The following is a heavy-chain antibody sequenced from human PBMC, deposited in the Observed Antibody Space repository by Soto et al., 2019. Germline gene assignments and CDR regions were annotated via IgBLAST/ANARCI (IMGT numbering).Heavy chain of an antibody. V-gene: IGHV4-31*11. Sequence: QVQLQESGPGLVNPSQTLSLTCAVSGGSISSGGYYWSWNRQHPGKGLEWIVYIHYSGSTYYNPSLKSRVDMSVDTSQNHFSLKLSSVTGADTAVDYCASYSRSHLCHYWGQGTLVTVSS. J-gene: IGHJ4*02. CDR1: GGSISSGGYY. CDR2: IHYSGST. D-gene: IGHD6-13*01. CDR3: ASYSRSHLCHY.